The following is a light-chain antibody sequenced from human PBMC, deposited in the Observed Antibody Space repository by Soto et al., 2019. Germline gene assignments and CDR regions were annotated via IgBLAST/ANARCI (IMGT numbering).Light chain of an antibody. CDR3: QQRSSWPRV. V-gene: IGKV3-11*01. CDR2: DAS. Sequence: EIVFTQSPATLSLSPGERATLSCRASQSVTTYLVWYQQKPGQAPRLLIYDASKRAIGIPDRFSGSGSGTDFTLTISSLEPEDFAVYYCQQRSSWPRVFGGGTRWIS. J-gene: IGKJ4*01. CDR1: QSVTTY.